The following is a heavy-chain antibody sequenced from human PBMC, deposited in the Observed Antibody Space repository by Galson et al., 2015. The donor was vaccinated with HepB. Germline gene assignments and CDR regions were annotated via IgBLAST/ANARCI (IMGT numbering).Heavy chain of an antibody. Sequence: SLRLSCAASGFDFRTYAMHWVRQAPGKGLEWVASISYDGSVKYYADSVKGRFTFSRDNFKSTLYLQMNRLRAEDTAVYFCAKAIEYSDDTIDYWGQGTLVTVSS. CDR3: AKAIEYSDDTIDY. V-gene: IGHV3-30*18. D-gene: IGHD6-6*01. CDR2: ISYDGSVK. CDR1: GFDFRTYA. J-gene: IGHJ4*02.